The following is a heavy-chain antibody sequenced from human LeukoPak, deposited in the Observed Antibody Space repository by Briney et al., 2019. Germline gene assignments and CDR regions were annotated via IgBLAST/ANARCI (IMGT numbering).Heavy chain of an antibody. J-gene: IGHJ2*01. V-gene: IGHV4-30-4*08. CDR3: ARAPLDCSGGSCYYWYFDL. Sequence: TSETLSLTXTVSGGPISSGDYYWSWIRQPPGKGLGWIGYIYYSGSTCYNPSLKSRVTISVDTSKNQFSLKLSSVTAADTAIYYCARAPLDCSGGSCYYWYFDLWGRGTLVTVSS. CDR1: GGPISSGDYY. CDR2: IYYSGST. D-gene: IGHD2-15*01.